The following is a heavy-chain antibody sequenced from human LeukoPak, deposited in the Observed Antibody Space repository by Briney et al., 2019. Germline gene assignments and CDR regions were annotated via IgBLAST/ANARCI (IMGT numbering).Heavy chain of an antibody. CDR2: ISGSGGST. D-gene: IGHD2-2*02. CDR3: AKRGYCSSTSCYTAGTYYYYYYMDV. CDR1: GFTFSSYA. J-gene: IGHJ6*03. Sequence: GGSLRLSCAASGFTFSSYAMSWVRQAPGKGLEWVSAISGSGGSTYYADSVKGRFTISRDNSKSTLYLQMNSLRAEDTAVYYCAKRGYCSSTSCYTAGTYYYYYYMDVWGKGTTVTVSS. V-gene: IGHV3-23*01.